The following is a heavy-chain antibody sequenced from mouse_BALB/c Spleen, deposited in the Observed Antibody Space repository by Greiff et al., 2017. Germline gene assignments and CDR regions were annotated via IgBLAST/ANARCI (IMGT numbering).Heavy chain of an antibody. V-gene: IGHV2-9*02. CDR1: GFSLTSYG. J-gene: IGHJ3*01. CDR3: ARESTMITVFAY. Sequence: VMLVESGPGLVAPSQSLSITCTVSGFSLTSYGVHWVRQPPGKGLEWLGVIWAGGSTNYNSALMSRLSISKDNSKSQVFLKMNSLQTDDTAMYYCARESTMITVFAYWGQGTLVTVSA. D-gene: IGHD2-4*01. CDR2: IWAGGST.